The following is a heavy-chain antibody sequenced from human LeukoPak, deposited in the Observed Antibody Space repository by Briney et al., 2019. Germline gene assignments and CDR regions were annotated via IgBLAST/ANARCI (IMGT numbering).Heavy chain of an antibody. V-gene: IGHV4-59*11. CDR2: IYYSGST. CDR3: AREFYYDSSFSFDI. CDR1: GGSISNHY. J-gene: IGHJ3*02. Sequence: SETLSLTCTVPGGSISNHYWSWVRQPPGRGLEWIGYIYYSGSTKYNPSLKSRVTISVDTSKNQFSLKLSSVTAADTAVYYCAREFYYDSSFSFDIWGQGTMVTVSS. D-gene: IGHD3-22*01.